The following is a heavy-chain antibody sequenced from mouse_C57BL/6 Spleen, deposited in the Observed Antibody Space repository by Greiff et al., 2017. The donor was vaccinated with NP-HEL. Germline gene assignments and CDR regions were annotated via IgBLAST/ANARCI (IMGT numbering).Heavy chain of an antibody. J-gene: IGHJ3*01. Sequence: EVQLQQSGPELVKPGASVKISCKASGYSFTGYYMNWVEQSPEKSLEWIGEINPSTGGTTYNQKFKAKATLTVDKSSSTAYMQLKSLTSEDSAVYYCARGLRLAYWGQGTLVTVSA. CDR2: INPSTGGT. CDR1: GYSFTGYY. V-gene: IGHV1-42*01. CDR3: ARGLRLAY. D-gene: IGHD2-4*01.